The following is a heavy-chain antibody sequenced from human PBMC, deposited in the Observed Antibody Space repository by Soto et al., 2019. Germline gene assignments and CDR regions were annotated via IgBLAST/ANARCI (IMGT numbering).Heavy chain of an antibody. CDR3: AKGGRQWLVTSDFNY. CDR2: VSHDGRNT. Sequence: VQLVESGGGVVQHGRSLRLSCSASGFTFSDYAMHWVRQAPGKGLDRVAVVSHDGRNTHYADSVKGRFTISRDSSKNTVSLEMTSLRAEDTAVYYCAKGGRQWLVTSDFNYWGQGALVTVSS. CDR1: GFTFSDYA. V-gene: IGHV3-30*18. D-gene: IGHD6-19*01. J-gene: IGHJ4*02.